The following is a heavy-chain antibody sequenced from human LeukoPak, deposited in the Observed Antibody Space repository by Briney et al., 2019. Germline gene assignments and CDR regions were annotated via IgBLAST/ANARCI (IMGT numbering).Heavy chain of an antibody. V-gene: IGHV3-21*01. D-gene: IGHD6-13*01. Sequence: GGSLRLSCAVSGFSLSDYGIHWVRQAPGKGLEWVSSISSSSSYIYYADSVKGRFTISRDNAKNSLYLQMNSLRAEDTAVYYCASSTRRYSSSSNWFDPWGQGTLVTVSS. CDR3: ASSTRRYSSSSNWFDP. CDR2: ISSSSSYI. CDR1: GFSLSDYG. J-gene: IGHJ5*02.